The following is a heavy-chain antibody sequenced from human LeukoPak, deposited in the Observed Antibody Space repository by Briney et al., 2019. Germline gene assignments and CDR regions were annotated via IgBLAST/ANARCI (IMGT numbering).Heavy chain of an antibody. D-gene: IGHD3-10*01. J-gene: IGHJ6*02. CDR1: GYSFTNYW. V-gene: IGHV5-51*01. Sequence: GESLQISRKGSGYSFTNYWVAWVREMPGKGLEWMGIIYPADSDIRYSPSFQGQVTISADKSISTAYLQWSNLKASDTSMYGCAKGFAGTYYGIHVWRQGPTVTVSS. CDR2: IYPADSDI. CDR3: AKGFAGTYYGIHV.